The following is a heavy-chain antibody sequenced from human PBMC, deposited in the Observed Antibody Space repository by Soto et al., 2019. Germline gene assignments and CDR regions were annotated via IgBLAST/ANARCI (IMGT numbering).Heavy chain of an antibody. V-gene: IGHV3-66*01. CDR3: ATTESKPRFAF. J-gene: IGHJ4*02. Sequence: EVQLVESGGGLVQPGGSLRLSCAASGFTFINNYMSWVRQAPGQRLEWVSLTYSAGTTYYADSVKGRFTSSRDNSKNTLYLQMNSLRAEDTAVYYCATTESKPRFAFWGQGTLVTVSS. CDR2: TYSAGTT. D-gene: IGHD1-26*01. CDR1: GFTFINNY.